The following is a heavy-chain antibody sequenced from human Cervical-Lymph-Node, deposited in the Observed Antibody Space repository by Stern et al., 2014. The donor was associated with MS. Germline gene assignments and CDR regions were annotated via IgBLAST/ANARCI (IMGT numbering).Heavy chain of an antibody. Sequence: QLQESGPGLVKPSETLSLTCTVSGGSISSYYWSWIRQPPGKGLEWIGYIYYSGSTNYNPSLKSRVTISVDTSKNQFSLKLSSVTAADTAVYYCARSSGWSLDAFDIWGQGTMVTVSS. CDR3: ARSSGWSLDAFDI. CDR1: GGSISSYY. D-gene: IGHD6-19*01. CDR2: IYYSGST. J-gene: IGHJ3*02. V-gene: IGHV4-59*01.